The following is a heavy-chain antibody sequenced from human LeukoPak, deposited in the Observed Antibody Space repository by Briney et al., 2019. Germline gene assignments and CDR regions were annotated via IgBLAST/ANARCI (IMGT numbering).Heavy chain of an antibody. CDR3: ARHPHIAAAVDS. CDR2: IYYSGSA. CDR1: GGSISSYY. D-gene: IGHD6-13*01. V-gene: IGHV4-59*08. Sequence: SETLSLTCTVSGGSISSYYWSWVREPPGKGLEWIGYIYYSGSANYNPSLKSRVTISVDTSKNQFSLNLSSVTAAYTAVYYCARHPHIAAAVDSWGQGTLVTVSS. J-gene: IGHJ4*02.